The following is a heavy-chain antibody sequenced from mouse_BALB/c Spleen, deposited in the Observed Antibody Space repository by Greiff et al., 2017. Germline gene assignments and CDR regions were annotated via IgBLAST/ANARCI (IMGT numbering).Heavy chain of an antibody. CDR2: ISNLAYSI. CDR1: GFTFSDYG. Sequence: EVQLVESGGGLVQPGGSRKLSCAASGFTFSDYGMAWVRQAPGKGPEWVAFISNLAYSIYYADTVTGRFTISRENAKNTLYLEMSSLRSDDTAMYYCAREVTMITDWYFDVWGAGTTVTVSS. CDR3: AREVTMITDWYFDV. D-gene: IGHD2-4*01. J-gene: IGHJ1*01. V-gene: IGHV5-15*02.